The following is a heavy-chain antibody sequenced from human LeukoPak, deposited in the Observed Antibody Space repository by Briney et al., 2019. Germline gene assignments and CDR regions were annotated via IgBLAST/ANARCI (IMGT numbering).Heavy chain of an antibody. CDR2: IKQDGSET. V-gene: IGHV3-7*01. CDR3: ARDTSPSIAAAGYDAFDI. CDR1: GFTFSSYW. J-gene: IGHJ3*02. D-gene: IGHD6-13*01. Sequence: PGGSLRLSCAASGFTFSSYWMSWVRQAPGKGLEWVANIKQDGSETHYADSVKGRFTISRDNARNSLYLQMNSLRVEDTAVYYCARDTSPSIAAAGYDAFDIWGQGTMVIVSS.